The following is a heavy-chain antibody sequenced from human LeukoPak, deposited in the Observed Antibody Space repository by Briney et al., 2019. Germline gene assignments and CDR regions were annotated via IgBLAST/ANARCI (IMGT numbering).Heavy chain of an antibody. V-gene: IGHV1-8*03. CDR2: MNPNSGNT. D-gene: IGHD3-3*01. Sequence: ASVKVSCKASGYTFTSYDINWVRQATGQGLEWVGWMNPNSGNTGYAQKFQGRVTITRNTSISTAYMELSSLRSEDTAVYYCARALGIFGDYYYYMDVWGKGTTVTVSS. CDR1: GYTFTSYD. CDR3: ARALGIFGDYYYYMDV. J-gene: IGHJ6*03.